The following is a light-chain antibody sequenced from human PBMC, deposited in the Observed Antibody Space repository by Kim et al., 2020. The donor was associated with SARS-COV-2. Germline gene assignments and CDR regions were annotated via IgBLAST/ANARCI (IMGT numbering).Light chain of an antibody. J-gene: IGKJ2*01. Sequence: LSPGRRAPLSCRASQSIAPNHLAWFQQKPGQAPRLLIYGTSSRATGIPDRFSASESGTDFTLTSSRLEPEDVAVYFCQEYDRPPYTFGQGTKLEI. CDR2: GTS. CDR3: QEYDRPPYT. CDR1: QSIAPNH. V-gene: IGKV3-20*01.